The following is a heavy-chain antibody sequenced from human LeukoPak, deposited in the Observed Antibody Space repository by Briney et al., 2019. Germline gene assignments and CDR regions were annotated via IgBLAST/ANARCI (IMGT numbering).Heavy chain of an antibody. J-gene: IGHJ4*02. CDR3: ARLGYSSGWYYFDY. Sequence: ASVKVSCKASGYTFTSYDINWVRQATGQGLEWMGWMNPNSGNTGYAQKFQGRVTMTRNTSISTAYMELSSLRSEDTAVYYCARLGYSSGWYYFDYWGQGTLVTVSS. CDR2: MNPNSGNT. D-gene: IGHD6-19*01. V-gene: IGHV1-8*01. CDR1: GYTFTSYD.